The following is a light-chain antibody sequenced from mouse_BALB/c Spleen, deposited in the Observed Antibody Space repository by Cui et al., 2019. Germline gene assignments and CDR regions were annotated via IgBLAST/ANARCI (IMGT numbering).Light chain of an antibody. Sequence: HIVLTHSPAIMSASPGEKVTMTCSASSSVSYMYWYQQKPGSSPRLLIYDTSNLASGVPGRFSGSGSGTSYSLTISRMEAEDAATYYCQQWSSYPRTFGGGTKLEIK. J-gene: IGKJ1*01. V-gene: IGKV4-55*01. CDR1: SSVSY. CDR3: QQWSSYPRT. CDR2: DTS.